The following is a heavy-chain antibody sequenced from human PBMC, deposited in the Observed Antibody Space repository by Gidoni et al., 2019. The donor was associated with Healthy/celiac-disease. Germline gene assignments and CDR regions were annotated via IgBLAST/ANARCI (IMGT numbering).Heavy chain of an antibody. CDR1: GFTFSSYS. CDR3: ARGDILTGYYSVY. D-gene: IGHD3-9*01. Sequence: EVQLVASGGGLVQSGGSLSLSCAASGFTFSSYSMDWVRQAPGKGLEWVSYISSSSSTIYYADSVKGRFTISRDNAKNSLYLQMNSLRDEDTAVYYCARGDILTGYYSVYWGQGTLVTVSS. CDR2: ISSSSSTI. J-gene: IGHJ4*02. V-gene: IGHV3-48*02.